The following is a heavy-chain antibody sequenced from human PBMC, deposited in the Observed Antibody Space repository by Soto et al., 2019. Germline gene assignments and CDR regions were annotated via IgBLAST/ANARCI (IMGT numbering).Heavy chain of an antibody. J-gene: IGHJ4*02. CDR2: FYNGETT. V-gene: IGHV4-39*01. CDR1: GDSVSSSSSY. D-gene: IGHD4-4*01. CDR3: AAYSNYLGRWQYFDY. Sequence: QLQLQESGPGLVKSSETLSLTCTVSGDSVSSSSSYWGWIRQPPGKGPEWIGSFYNGETTYYKTSLKSRVTISVDMSKNQFSLKLRSVTAADTAVYYCAAYSNYLGRWQYFDYWGQGTLVTVSS.